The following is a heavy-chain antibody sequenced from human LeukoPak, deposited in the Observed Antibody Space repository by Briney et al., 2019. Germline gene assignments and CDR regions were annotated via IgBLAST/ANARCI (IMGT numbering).Heavy chain of an antibody. J-gene: IGHJ6*02. D-gene: IGHD6-6*01. CDR1: GGSISTYY. V-gene: IGHV4-59*01. CDR2: IDYSGST. CDR3: ARDRPLYCMDV. Sequence: PSETLSLTCTVSGGSISTYYWSWIRQPPGKGLEWIGNIDYSGSTNYNPSLRSRVTISEDTSKNQFSLKLTSVIAADTAVYYCARDRPLYCMDVWGQGTTVTVSS.